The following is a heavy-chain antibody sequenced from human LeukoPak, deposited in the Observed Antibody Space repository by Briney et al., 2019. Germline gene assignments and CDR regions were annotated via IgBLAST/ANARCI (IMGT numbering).Heavy chain of an antibody. CDR3: ARGYDLYGMDV. J-gene: IGHJ6*02. D-gene: IGHD1-1*01. CDR2: ISYDGSNK. Sequence: PGRSLRLSCAASGFTFSSYGMHWVRQAPGKGLEWVAVISYDGSNKYYADSVKGRFTISRDNSKNTLYLQMNSLRAEDTAVYYCARGYDLYGMDVWGQGTTVTVSS. V-gene: IGHV3-30*03. CDR1: GFTFSSYG.